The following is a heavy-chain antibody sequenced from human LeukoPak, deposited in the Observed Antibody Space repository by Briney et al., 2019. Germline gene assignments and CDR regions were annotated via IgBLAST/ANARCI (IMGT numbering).Heavy chain of an antibody. J-gene: IGHJ5*02. V-gene: IGHV1-69*06. CDR2: IIPIFGTA. CDR1: GGTFSSYA. CDR3: ASSPRVSSSWYWGNWFDP. Sequence: SVKVSCKASGGTFSSYAISWVRQAPGQGLEWMGGIIPIFGTANYAQKFQGRVTITADKSTSTAYMELSSLRSEDTAVYYCASSPRVSSSWYWGNWFDPWGQGTLVTVSS. D-gene: IGHD6-13*01.